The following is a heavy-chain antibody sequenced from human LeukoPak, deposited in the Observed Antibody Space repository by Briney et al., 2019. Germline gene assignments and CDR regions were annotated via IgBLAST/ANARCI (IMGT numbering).Heavy chain of an antibody. CDR2: INHRGRT. V-gene: IGHV4-34*01. D-gene: IGHD3-22*01. CDR3: ARGLSTPSYYYDSSGYYRTYYYYYMDV. Sequence: PSETLSLTCAVYGGSFRGYYWSLIRQPPGKGLEWRGEINHRGRTNYNPSLESRVTISVDTSKNQVSLKLSSVTAADTAVYYCARGLSTPSYYYDSSGYYRTYYYYYMDVWGKGTTVTVSS. J-gene: IGHJ6*03. CDR1: GGSFRGYY.